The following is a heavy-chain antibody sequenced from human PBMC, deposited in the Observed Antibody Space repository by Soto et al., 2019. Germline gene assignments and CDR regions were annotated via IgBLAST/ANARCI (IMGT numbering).Heavy chain of an antibody. Sequence: VASVKVSCKASGVTFSSYAISWVRQAPGQGLEWMGGIIPIFGTANYAQKFQGRVTITADESTSTAYMELSSLRSEDTAVYYCARDLGLRWFDPWGQGTLVTVSS. CDR3: ARDLGLRWFDP. J-gene: IGHJ5*02. CDR2: IIPIFGTA. V-gene: IGHV1-69*13. CDR1: GVTFSSYA.